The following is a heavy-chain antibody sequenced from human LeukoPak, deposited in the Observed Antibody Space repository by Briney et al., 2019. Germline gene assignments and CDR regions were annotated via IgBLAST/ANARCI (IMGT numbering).Heavy chain of an antibody. CDR2: IQQGGSHK. CDR1: GFTFSSYW. Sequence: GGSLRLSCAASGFTFSSYWMGWVRQSPAKGLEWVASIQQGGSHKYYVDSVKGRFIISRDNAKNSLFLQMDSLRAEDTAVYYCTTDRGYYYYDSSGYYYQALDIWGQGTMVTVSS. D-gene: IGHD3-22*01. V-gene: IGHV3-7*01. CDR3: TTDRGYYYYDSSGYYYQALDI. J-gene: IGHJ3*02.